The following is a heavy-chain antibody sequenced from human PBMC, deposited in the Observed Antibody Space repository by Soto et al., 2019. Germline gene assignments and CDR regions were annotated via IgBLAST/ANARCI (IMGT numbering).Heavy chain of an antibody. CDR3: ARGTQNYDSSGYYPGFDY. D-gene: IGHD3-22*01. CDR2: IYYSGST. CDR1: GGSISYYY. V-gene: IGHV4-59*08. J-gene: IGHJ4*02. Sequence: SETLSLTCTVSGGSISYYYWSWIRQPPGKGLEWIGYIYYSGSTNYNPSLKSRVTISVDTSKNQFSLKLSSVTAADTAVYYCARGTQNYDSSGYYPGFDYWGQGTLVTVSS.